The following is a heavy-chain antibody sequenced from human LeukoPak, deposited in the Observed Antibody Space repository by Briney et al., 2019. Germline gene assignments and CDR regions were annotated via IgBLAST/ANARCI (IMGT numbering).Heavy chain of an antibody. J-gene: IGHJ3*02. CDR1: GGSISSSNW. D-gene: IGHD3-9*01. CDR3: ASSRGGEYYDILTGYYRPWDAFDI. V-gene: IGHV4-4*02. Sequence: SETLSLTCAVSGGSISSSNWWSWVRQPPGKGLEWIGEIYHSGSTNYNPSLKSRVTISVDKSKNQFSLKLSSVTAADTAVYYCASSRGGEYYDILTGYYRPWDAFDIWGQGTMVTVSS. CDR2: IYHSGST.